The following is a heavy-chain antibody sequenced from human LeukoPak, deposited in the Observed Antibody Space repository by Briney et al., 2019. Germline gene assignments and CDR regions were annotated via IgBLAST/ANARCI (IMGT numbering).Heavy chain of an antibody. D-gene: IGHD1-14*01. CDR2: IRYDGSNK. CDR3: AKDRKEGPRSTAGPFDY. V-gene: IGHV3-30*02. Sequence: PGGSLRLSCAASGFSFSSYGMHWVRQAPGKGLEWVAFIRYDGSNKYYADSVKGRFTISRDNSKNTLYLQMNSLRAEDTAVYYCAKDRKEGPRSTAGPFDYWGQGTLVTVSS. J-gene: IGHJ4*02. CDR1: GFSFSSYG.